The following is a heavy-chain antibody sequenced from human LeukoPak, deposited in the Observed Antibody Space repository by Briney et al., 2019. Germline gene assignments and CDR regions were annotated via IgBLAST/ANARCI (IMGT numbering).Heavy chain of an antibody. CDR3: ARVGVSGWYVSDY. CDR2: IYHSGST. Sequence: SETLSLTCAVSGYSISSGYYWGWIRQPPGKGLVWIGSIYHSGSTYYNPSLKSRVTISVDTSKNQFSLKLSSVTAADTAVYYCARVGVSGWYVSDYWGQGTLVTVSS. CDR1: GYSISSGYY. J-gene: IGHJ4*02. V-gene: IGHV4-38-2*01. D-gene: IGHD6-19*01.